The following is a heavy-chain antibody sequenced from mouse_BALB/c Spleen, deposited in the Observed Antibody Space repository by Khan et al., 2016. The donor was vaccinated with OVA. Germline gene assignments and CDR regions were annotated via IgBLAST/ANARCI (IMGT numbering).Heavy chain of an antibody. CDR3: APVGDYDVSFDY. CDR2: IYPFNDDT. Sequence: EVQLQQSGPELVKPGASVKMSCKASGYSFTSYVMHWVKQKPGLGLEWIGYIYPFNDDTKYNQKFKGKATLTSDNSSSTAYMELRSLTYEDSAVYYCAPVGDYDVSFDYWGQGTMVTVSA. V-gene: IGHV1S136*01. CDR1: GYSFTSYV. D-gene: IGHD2-4*01. J-gene: IGHJ3*01.